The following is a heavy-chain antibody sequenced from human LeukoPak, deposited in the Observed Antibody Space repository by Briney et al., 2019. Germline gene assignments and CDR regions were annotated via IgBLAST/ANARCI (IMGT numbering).Heavy chain of an antibody. V-gene: IGHV3-23*01. Sequence: GGSLRLSCAASGFTFSSYAMSWVRQAPGKGLEWVSAISGSGGSTYYADSVKGRFTISRDNSKNTLYLQMNSLRAEDTAVYYCAKTPGCSGGSCPPFHFDYWGQGTLVTVSS. CDR3: AKTPGCSGGSCPPFHFDY. CDR2: ISGSGGST. J-gene: IGHJ4*02. D-gene: IGHD2-15*01. CDR1: GFTFSSYA.